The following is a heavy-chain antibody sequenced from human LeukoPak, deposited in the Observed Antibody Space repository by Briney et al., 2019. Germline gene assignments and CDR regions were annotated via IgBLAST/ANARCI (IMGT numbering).Heavy chain of an antibody. CDR3: ARGQRIAARSWFDP. D-gene: IGHD6-6*01. J-gene: IGHJ5*02. CDR2: ISAYNGNT. CDR1: GYTFTSYG. Sequence: GASVKVSCKASGYTFTSYGISWVRQAPGQGLEWMGWISAYNGNTNYAQKLQGRVTVTTDTSTSTAYMELRSLRSDDTAVYYCARGQRIAARSWFDPWGQGTLVTVSS. V-gene: IGHV1-18*01.